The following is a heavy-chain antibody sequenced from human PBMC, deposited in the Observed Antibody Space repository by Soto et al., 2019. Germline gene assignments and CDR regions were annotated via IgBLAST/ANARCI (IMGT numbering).Heavy chain of an antibody. V-gene: IGHV1-2*02. CDR3: ARGASYYYDSSGYYPNWYFDL. J-gene: IGHJ2*01. D-gene: IGHD3-22*01. CDR2: INPNSGGT. Sequence: QVQLVQSGAEVKKPGASVKVSCKASGYTFTGYYMHWERQAPGQGLEWMGWINPNSGGTNYAQKFQGRVTMTRDTSISTAYMDLSRLRSDDTAVYYCARGASYYYDSSGYYPNWYFDLWGRGTLVTVSS. CDR1: GYTFTGYY.